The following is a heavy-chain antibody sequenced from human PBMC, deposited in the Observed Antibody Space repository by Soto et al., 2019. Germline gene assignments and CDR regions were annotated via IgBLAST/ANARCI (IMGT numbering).Heavy chain of an antibody. CDR1: GGSIDDYY. CDR2: IYYSGST. Sequence: PSETLSLTCTVFGGSIDDYYWSWIRQPPGKGLEWIGYIYYSGSTNYNPSLKSRVTISVDTSKNQFSLKLSSVTAADTAVYYCARVSIAAHRYYYGMDVWGQGTTVTVSS. J-gene: IGHJ6*02. D-gene: IGHD6-6*01. CDR3: ARVSIAAHRYYYGMDV. V-gene: IGHV4-59*01.